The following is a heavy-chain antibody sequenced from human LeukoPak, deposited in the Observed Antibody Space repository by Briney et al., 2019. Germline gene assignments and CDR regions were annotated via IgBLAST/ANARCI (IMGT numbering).Heavy chain of an antibody. CDR1: GFTFSSYS. J-gene: IGHJ3*02. Sequence: PGGSLRLSCAASGFTFSSYSMNWVRQAPGKGLEWVSSISSSSSYIYYAGSVKGRFTISRDNAKNMVYMQMNSLRAEDTAVYYCARDKGRSVSDPRRGAFDIWGQGTMVTVSS. CDR2: ISSSSSYI. CDR3: ARDKGRSVSDPRRGAFDI. V-gene: IGHV3-21*01. D-gene: IGHD2/OR15-2a*01.